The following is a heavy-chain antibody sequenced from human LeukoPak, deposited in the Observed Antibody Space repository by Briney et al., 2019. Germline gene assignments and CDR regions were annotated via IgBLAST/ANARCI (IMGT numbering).Heavy chain of an antibody. CDR1: GGSISSGSYY. CDR2: IYTSGST. J-gene: IGHJ6*03. Sequence: PSEILSLTCTVSGGSISSGSYYWSWIRQPAGKGLEWIGRIYTSGSTNYNPSLKSRVTISVDTSKNQFSLKLSSVTAADTAVYYCARVDILTGYSSYGYYYMDVWGKGTTVTVSS. V-gene: IGHV4-61*02. D-gene: IGHD3-9*01. CDR3: ARVDILTGYSSYGYYYMDV.